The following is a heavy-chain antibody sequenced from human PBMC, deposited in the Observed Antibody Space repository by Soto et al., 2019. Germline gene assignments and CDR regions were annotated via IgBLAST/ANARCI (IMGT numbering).Heavy chain of an antibody. CDR1: GGTFSSYA. CDR2: IIPIFGTA. J-gene: IGHJ4*02. CDR3: ARSAYCGGDCYSGFMNY. D-gene: IGHD2-21*02. Sequence: ASVKVSCKASGGTFSSYAISWVRQAPGQGLEWMGGIIPIFGTANYSQKFQGRVTITADESTSTAYMELSSLRSEDTAVYYCARSAYCGGDCYSGFMNYWGQGTLVTVSS. V-gene: IGHV1-69*13.